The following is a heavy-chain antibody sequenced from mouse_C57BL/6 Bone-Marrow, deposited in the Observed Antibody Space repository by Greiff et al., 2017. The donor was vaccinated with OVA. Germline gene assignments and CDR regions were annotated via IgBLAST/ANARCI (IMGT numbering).Heavy chain of an antibody. CDR2: IYPRSGNT. CDR3: ARAGVTAYCYAMDD. D-gene: IGHD2-2*01. J-gene: IGHJ4*01. V-gene: IGHV1-81*01. Sequence: VQLQQSGAELARPGASVKLSCKASGYTFTSYGISWVKQRTGQGLEWIGEIYPRSGNTYYNEKFKGKATLTADKSSSTAYMELRSLTSEDSAVDFCARAGVTAYCYAMDDWGQGTSVTVSS. CDR1: GYTFTSYG.